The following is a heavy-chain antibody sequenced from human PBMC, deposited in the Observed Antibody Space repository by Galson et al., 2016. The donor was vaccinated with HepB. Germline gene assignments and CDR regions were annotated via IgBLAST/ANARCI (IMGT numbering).Heavy chain of an antibody. J-gene: IGHJ4*02. CDR1: GYSFTSYG. Sequence: SVKVSCKASGYSFTSYGITWVRQAPGQGLEWMGWVNTYNGDTVYAQNLQDRLTMTTETSTTTAYMELRSLTSDDTATYYCSRDSGRNRFHSNSINTIDYCGQGTLVPVSS. CDR3: SRDSGRNRFHSNSINTIDY. CDR2: VNTYNGDT. V-gene: IGHV1-18*01. D-gene: IGHD1-14*01.